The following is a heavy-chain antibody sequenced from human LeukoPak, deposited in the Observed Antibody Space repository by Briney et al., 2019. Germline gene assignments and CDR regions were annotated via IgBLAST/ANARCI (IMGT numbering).Heavy chain of an antibody. Sequence: PPGGSLRLSCVASGFPFDDYGMFWVRHSPGKGLEWVSSISWNSGIIDYADSVKGRFTISRDNAKNSLNLQMNSLRVEDTAFYYCAKDRFFYDSGSKANWGQGTLVTVSS. CDR1: GFPFDDYG. CDR3: AKDRFFYDSGSKAN. D-gene: IGHD3-22*01. V-gene: IGHV3-9*01. J-gene: IGHJ4*02. CDR2: ISWNSGII.